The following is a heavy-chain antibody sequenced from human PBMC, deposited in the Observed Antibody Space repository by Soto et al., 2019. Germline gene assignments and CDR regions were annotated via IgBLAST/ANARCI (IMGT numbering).Heavy chain of an antibody. V-gene: IGHV5-10-1*01. CDR2: IDPSDSYT. J-gene: IGHJ5*02. CDR3: ARQYCRSTSCYIGWFDP. CDR1: GYSFTNYW. Sequence: GESLKISCXGSGYSFTNYWISWVRQMPGKGLEWMGRIDPSDSYTKHSPSFQGHVTISADKSISTAYLQWSSLKASGTAMYYCARQYCRSTSCYIGWFDPWGQGTLVTVSS. D-gene: IGHD2-2*02.